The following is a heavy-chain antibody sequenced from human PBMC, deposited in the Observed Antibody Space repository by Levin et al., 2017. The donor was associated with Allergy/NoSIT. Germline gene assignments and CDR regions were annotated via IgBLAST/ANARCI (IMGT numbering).Heavy chain of an antibody. Sequence: ASVKVSCKASGYTFTSYDINWVRQATGQGLEWMGWMNPNSGNTGYAQKFQGRVTMTRNTSISTAYMELSSLRSEDTAVYYCARERVVVTAIGRHYYYGMDVWGQGTTVTVSS. CDR3: ARERVVVTAIGRHYYYGMDV. D-gene: IGHD2-21*02. CDR1: GYTFTSYD. J-gene: IGHJ6*02. V-gene: IGHV1-8*01. CDR2: MNPNSGNT.